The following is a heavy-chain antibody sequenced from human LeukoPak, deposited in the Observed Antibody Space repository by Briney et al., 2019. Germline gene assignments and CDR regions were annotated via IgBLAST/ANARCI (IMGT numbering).Heavy chain of an antibody. V-gene: IGHV7-4-1*02. Sequence: GASVKVSCKASGYTFTRYAMNWVRQAPGQGLEWRGWINTDTGNPTYAQGFTGRFVFALDTSVSTAYLQISSLKAEDTAVYYCAREDIVVVPAASRMDVWGQGTTVTVSS. CDR3: AREDIVVVPAASRMDV. J-gene: IGHJ6*02. CDR2: INTDTGNP. CDR1: GYTFTRYA. D-gene: IGHD2-2*01.